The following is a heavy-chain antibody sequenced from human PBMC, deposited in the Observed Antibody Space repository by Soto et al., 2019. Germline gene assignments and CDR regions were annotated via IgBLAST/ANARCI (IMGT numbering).Heavy chain of an antibody. CDR3: AKGGLVRGSFHGWFDP. D-gene: IGHD3-10*01. V-gene: IGHV6-1*01. CDR1: GDSVSSNTAG. Sequence: QVQLQQSGPGLVKPSQTLSLTCGISGDSVSSNTAGWSWIRQSPSRGLEWLGRTYYRSKWYYDYGVSVKGRITINPDTSKNQFSLQLNSVTPEDTAVYYCAKGGLVRGSFHGWFDPWGQGMLVTVSS. CDR2: TYYRSKWYY. J-gene: IGHJ5*02.